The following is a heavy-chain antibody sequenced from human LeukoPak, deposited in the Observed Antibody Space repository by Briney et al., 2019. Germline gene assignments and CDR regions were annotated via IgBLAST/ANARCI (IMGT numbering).Heavy chain of an antibody. Sequence: PGGSLRLACAASGFTCSSYSMNWARQATGKGLEWVSSISSSSSYIYYADSVKGRFTISRDNAKNSLYLQMNSLRAEDTAVYYCARDESCGGDCYSLYYFDYWGQGTLVTVSS. CDR1: GFTCSSYS. D-gene: IGHD2-21*02. J-gene: IGHJ4*02. CDR3: ARDESCGGDCYSLYYFDY. V-gene: IGHV3-21*01. CDR2: ISSSSSYI.